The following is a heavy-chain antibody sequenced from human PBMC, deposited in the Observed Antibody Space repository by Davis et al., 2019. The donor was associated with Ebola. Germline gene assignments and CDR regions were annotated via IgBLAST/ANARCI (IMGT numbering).Heavy chain of an antibody. J-gene: IGHJ4*02. CDR3: ARGWLRSAFDQ. D-gene: IGHD5-12*01. Sequence: PSETLSLTCAISGDSVSGSSGAWNWIRQSPSRGLEWLGRTYYSSKWYNESALSVKSRITISADTAKNQLSLHLNSVTPEGTAVYYCARGWLRSAFDQWGQGTLVTVSS. CDR2: TYYSSKWYN. V-gene: IGHV6-1*01. CDR1: GDSVSGSSGA.